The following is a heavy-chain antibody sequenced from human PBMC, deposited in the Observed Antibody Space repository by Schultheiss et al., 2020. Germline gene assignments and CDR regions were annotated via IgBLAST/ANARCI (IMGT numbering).Heavy chain of an antibody. CDR2: INHSGST. J-gene: IGHJ4*01. CDR1: GGSFSGYY. D-gene: IGHD2-2*02. V-gene: IGHV4-34*01. CDR3: ARVGYCSSTSCYKLGYYFDC. Sequence: SETLSLACAVYGGSFSGYYWRWIRQPPGKGLEWIGEINHSGSTNYNPSLKSRVTISVDTSKNQFSLKLSSVTAADTAVYYCARVGYCSSTSCYKLGYYFDCCGHGTLVNVPS.